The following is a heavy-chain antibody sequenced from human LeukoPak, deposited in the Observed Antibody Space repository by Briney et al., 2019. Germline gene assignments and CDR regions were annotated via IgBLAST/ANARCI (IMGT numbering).Heavy chain of an antibody. CDR1: GGTFSSNA. V-gene: IGHV1-69*04. CDR3: ARAADYDFWS. D-gene: IGHD3-3*01. J-gene: IGHJ4*02. Sequence: GASVKVSCKASGGTFSSNAISWVRQAPGQGLEWMGRIIPILGIANYAQKFQGRVTITADKSTSTAYMELSSLRSEDTAVYYCARAADYDFWSWGQGPLVTVSS. CDR2: IIPILGIA.